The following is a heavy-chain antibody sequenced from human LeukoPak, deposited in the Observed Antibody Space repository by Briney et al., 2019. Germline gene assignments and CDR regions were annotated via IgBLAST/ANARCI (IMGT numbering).Heavy chain of an antibody. CDR1: GYTFTGYY. V-gene: IGHV1-2*06. CDR3: ARGDSSAQPDFDY. J-gene: IGHJ4*02. CDR2: INPNSGGT. D-gene: IGHD3-22*01. Sequence: GASVKVSCKASGYTFTGYYMHWVRQAPGQGREWMGRINPNSGGTNYAQKFQGRVTMTRDTSISTAHMELSRLRSDDTAVYYCARGDSSAQPDFDYWGQGTLVTVSS.